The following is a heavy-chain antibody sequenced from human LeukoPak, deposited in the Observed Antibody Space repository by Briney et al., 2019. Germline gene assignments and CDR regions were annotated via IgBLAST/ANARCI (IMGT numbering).Heavy chain of an antibody. Sequence: GGSLRLSCAASGFTFSRYAMHWVRQAPGKGMEWVAVISYDGSNKYYADSVKGRFTISRDNSKNTLYLQMNSLRAEDTAVYYCARGAEIQLWLCFVYWGQGTLVTVSS. D-gene: IGHD5-18*01. J-gene: IGHJ4*02. V-gene: IGHV3-30-3*01. CDR2: ISYDGSNK. CDR3: ARGAEIQLWLCFVY. CDR1: GFTFSRYA.